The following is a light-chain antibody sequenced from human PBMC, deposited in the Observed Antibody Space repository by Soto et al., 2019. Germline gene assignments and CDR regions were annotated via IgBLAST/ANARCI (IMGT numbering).Light chain of an antibody. Sequence: QSVLTRPASLSGSPGQSITISCTGTSSDVGGYNYVSWYQQHPGKAPKLMIYEVSNRPSGVSNRFSGSKSGNTASLTISGLQAEDEADYYCSSYTSSSTTYVFGTGTKVTVL. V-gene: IGLV2-14*01. CDR2: EVS. CDR1: SSDVGGYNY. J-gene: IGLJ1*01. CDR3: SSYTSSSTTYV.